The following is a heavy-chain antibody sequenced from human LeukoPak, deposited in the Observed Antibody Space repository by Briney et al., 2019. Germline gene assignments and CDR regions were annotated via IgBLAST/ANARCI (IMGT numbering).Heavy chain of an antibody. CDR1: GFTISSNY. D-gene: IGHD3-9*01. CDR3: AETDSYYDILAGGFDY. V-gene: IGHV3-53*05. CDR2: IYSDGTT. J-gene: IGHJ4*02. Sequence: GGSLRLSCAASGFTISSNYMTWVRQAPGKGLEWVSVIYSDGTTYYADSVKGRFTISRDNSKNTLYLQMNSLRAEDTAVYYCAETDSYYDILAGGFDYWGQGTLVTVSS.